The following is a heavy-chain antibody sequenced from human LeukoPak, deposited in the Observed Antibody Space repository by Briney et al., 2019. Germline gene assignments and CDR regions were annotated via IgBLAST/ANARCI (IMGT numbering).Heavy chain of an antibody. D-gene: IGHD3-10*01. J-gene: IGHJ4*02. CDR3: AKDHLLWFFVDY. V-gene: IGHV3-23*01. CDR1: GFTFNNAW. CDR2: ISGSGGST. Sequence: GGSLRLSCAASGFTFNNAWMSWVRQAPGKGLEWVSAISGSGGSTYYADSVKGRFTISRDNSKNTLYLQMNSLRAEDTAVYYCAKDHLLWFFVDYWGQGTLVTVSS.